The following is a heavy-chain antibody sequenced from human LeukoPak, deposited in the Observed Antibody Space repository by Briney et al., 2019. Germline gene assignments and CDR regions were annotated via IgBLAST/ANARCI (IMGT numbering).Heavy chain of an antibody. CDR3: AKKDGSSGWYSIGYFDY. D-gene: IGHD6-19*01. V-gene: IGHV3-30*02. J-gene: IGHJ4*02. Sequence: GGSLRLSCAASGFTFSSYGMHWVRQAPGKGLEWVAFIRYDGSNKYYADSVKGRFTISRDNSKNTLYLQMNSLRAEDTAVYYCAKKDGSSGWYSIGYFDYWGQGTLVTVSS. CDR1: GFTFSSYG. CDR2: IRYDGSNK.